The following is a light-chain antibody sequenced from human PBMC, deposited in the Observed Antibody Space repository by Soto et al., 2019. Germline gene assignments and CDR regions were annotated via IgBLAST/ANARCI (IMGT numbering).Light chain of an antibody. CDR2: GNN. CDR1: SSNIGAGYD. V-gene: IGLV1-40*01. CDR3: QSYDSSLSGWV. J-gene: IGLJ3*02. Sequence: QSVLTQPPSASGAPGQRVTISCTGSSSNIGAGYDVHWYQQLPETAPKLLIYGNNNRPSGVPDRFSGSKSGTSASLAITGLQAEDEADYYCQSYDSSLSGWVFGGGTQLTVL.